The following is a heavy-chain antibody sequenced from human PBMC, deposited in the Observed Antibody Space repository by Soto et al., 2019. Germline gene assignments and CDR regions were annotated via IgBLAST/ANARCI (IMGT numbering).Heavy chain of an antibody. CDR3: ARVRPPTSASPAAVLYYFDY. CDR2: IYHVGFT. Sequence: QVHLQESGPGLVKPSGTLSLTCGVSGASVSSSHWWTWVRQPPGKGLEWIGEIYHVGFTSYNPSLKSRVSMSMDQSRNQFSMKMSSVTAADTAVYYCARVRPPTSASPAAVLYYFDYWGQGSLVTVSS. V-gene: IGHV4-4*02. CDR1: GASVSSSHW. J-gene: IGHJ4*02. D-gene: IGHD2-2*01.